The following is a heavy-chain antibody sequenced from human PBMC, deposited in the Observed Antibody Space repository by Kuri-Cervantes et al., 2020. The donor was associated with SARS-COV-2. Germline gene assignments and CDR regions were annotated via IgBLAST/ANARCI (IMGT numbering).Heavy chain of an antibody. CDR2: MNPNSGNT. D-gene: IGHD6-13*01. V-gene: IGHV1-8*02. J-gene: IGHJ5*02. CDR3: ARAYSSSWYERWFDP. Sequence: ASVKVSCKASGYTFTSYDINWVRQATGQGLEWMGWMNPNSGNTGYAQKFQGRVNMTRNTSISTAYMELSSLRSEDTAVYYCARAYSSSWYERWFDPWGQGTLVTVSS. CDR1: GYTFTSYD.